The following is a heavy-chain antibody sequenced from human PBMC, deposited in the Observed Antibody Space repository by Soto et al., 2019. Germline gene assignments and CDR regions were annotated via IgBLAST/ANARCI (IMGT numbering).Heavy chain of an antibody. Sequence: PTLVNPTQTLTLTCTFSGFSLSTSGMCVTWIRQPPGKALEWLALIDWDDDKFYNTSLRPRLTISKDTSKNQVVLTMTNMDPADTATYYCARIRRTRQASGYFRSDGLDVWGQGTTVTVSS. D-gene: IGHD3-10*01. J-gene: IGHJ6*02. CDR2: IDWDDDK. CDR1: GFSLSTSGMC. CDR3: ARIRRTRQASGYFRSDGLDV. V-gene: IGHV2-70*01.